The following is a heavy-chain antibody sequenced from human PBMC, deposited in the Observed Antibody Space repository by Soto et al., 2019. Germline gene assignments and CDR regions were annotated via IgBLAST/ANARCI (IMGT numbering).Heavy chain of an antibody. CDR3: ARSDMDDGRGYPNY. V-gene: IGHV4-59*01. CDR2: IHYIIGPT. J-gene: IGHJ4*02. CDR1: GASITKSY. Sequence: SETLSLTCSVSGASITKSYWSWLGRSPKKGREWFAYIHYIIGPTDYHPSFKTRSSISLDASRAQFSLKLRSVTAADTAVYYCARSDMDDGRGYPNYWGQGTMVTVSS. D-gene: IGHD5-18*01.